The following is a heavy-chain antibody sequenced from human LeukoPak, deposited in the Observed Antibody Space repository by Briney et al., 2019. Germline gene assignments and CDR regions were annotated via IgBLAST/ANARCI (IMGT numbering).Heavy chain of an antibody. D-gene: IGHD6-13*01. J-gene: IGHJ6*03. CDR2: ISYTGST. CDR1: VGSISIFY. CDR3: ARVGAVGALYYMDV. Sequence: PETLSLTRAVSVGSISIFYWSCIRPPPGRGVESVGYISYTGSTNYNPSLKSRVTISIDTSKNQFSLKLRSVTATDTAVYYCARVGAVGALYYMDVWGKETGVTVSS. V-gene: IGHV4-59*01.